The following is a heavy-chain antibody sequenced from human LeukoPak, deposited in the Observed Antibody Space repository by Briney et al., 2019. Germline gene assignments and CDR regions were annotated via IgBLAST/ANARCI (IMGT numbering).Heavy chain of an antibody. D-gene: IGHD3-22*01. CDR3: ARGQVGHYYDSSGYHDY. V-gene: IGHV4-39*07. CDR2: IYYSGST. Sequence: SETLSLTCTVSGGSISGSSYYWGWIRQPPGKGLEWIGSIYYSGSTYYNPSLKSRVTISLDTSKNQFSLKLSSVTAADTAVYYCARGQVGHYYDSSGYHDYWGQGTLVTVSS. CDR1: GGSISGSSYY. J-gene: IGHJ4*02.